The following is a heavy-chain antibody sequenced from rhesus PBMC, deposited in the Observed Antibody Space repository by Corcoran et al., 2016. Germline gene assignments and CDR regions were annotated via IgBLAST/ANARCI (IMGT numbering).Heavy chain of an antibody. Sequence: QVQLQESGPGVVKPSETLSLTCAVSGFSIDSDDDWTWLRQSPGKGREWIGYIYGSVRSTTYTPPLKSRVTLSVGTSKTQLSLKLSSVTAADTAVYYCASDRTTSSHYYYGLDSWGQGVVVTVSS. J-gene: IGHJ6*01. CDR2: IYGSVRST. CDR1: GFSIDSDDD. D-gene: IGHD4-29*01. V-gene: IGHV4S11*01. CDR3: ASDRTTSSHYYYGLDS.